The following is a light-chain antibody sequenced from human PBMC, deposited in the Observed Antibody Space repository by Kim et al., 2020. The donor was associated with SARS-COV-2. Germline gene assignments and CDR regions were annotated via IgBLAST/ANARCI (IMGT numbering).Light chain of an antibody. Sequence: SYELTQPPSVSVAPGKTARITCGGNDIGTKSVHWYQARPGQAPVMVIYYNTDRPSGIPERVSGSNSGNTATLTISGVEAGDEADYYCQVWDRSSHYVFFG. CDR2: YNT. V-gene: IGLV3-21*04. CDR1: DIGTKS. CDR3: QVWDRSSHYVF. J-gene: IGLJ1*01.